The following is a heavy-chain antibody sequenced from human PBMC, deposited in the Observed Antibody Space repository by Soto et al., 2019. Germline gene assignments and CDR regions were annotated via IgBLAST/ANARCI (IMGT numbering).Heavy chain of an antibody. CDR1: GFTFNNYA. CDR2: ISGSAGST. V-gene: IGHV3-23*01. D-gene: IGHD6-19*01. CDR3: AKHGYSSGWYDYYYYGMDV. J-gene: IGHJ6*02. Sequence: DVQLLESGGGLVQPGGSLRLSCAASGFTFNNYAINWVRQSPGKGLEWVSVISGSAGSTYYADSVKGRFTITRDNSKNTLYLQMNSLRAEDTAVYYCAKHGYSSGWYDYYYYGMDVWGQGTTVTVSS.